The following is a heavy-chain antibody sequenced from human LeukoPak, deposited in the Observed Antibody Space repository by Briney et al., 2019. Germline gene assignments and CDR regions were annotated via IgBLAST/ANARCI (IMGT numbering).Heavy chain of an antibody. D-gene: IGHD3-3*01. J-gene: IGHJ5*02. CDR1: GGSFSGYY. CDR2: INHSGST. Sequence: SETLSLTCAVYGGSFSGYYWSWIRQPPGKGLEWIGEINHSGSTNYNPSLKSRVTISVDTSKNQFSLKLSSVTAADTAVYYCARGRPWYYYFWSGQRGARWFDPWGQGTLVTVSS. CDR3: ARGRPWYYYFWSGQRGARWFDP. V-gene: IGHV4-34*01.